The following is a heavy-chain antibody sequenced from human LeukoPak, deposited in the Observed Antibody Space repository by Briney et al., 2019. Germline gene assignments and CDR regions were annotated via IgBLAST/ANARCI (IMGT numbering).Heavy chain of an antibody. CDR3: ARSDIVATVDY. V-gene: IGHV4-39*07. J-gene: IGHJ4*02. D-gene: IGHD5-12*01. Sequence: SETLSLTCTVSGGSISTSNYYWGWVRQPPGKALEWIGNIFYSGSTYYSPSLKSRVTISLDTSKNQFSLKLSSVTAADTAVYYCARSDIVATVDYWGQGTLVTVSS. CDR2: IFYSGST. CDR1: GGSISTSNYY.